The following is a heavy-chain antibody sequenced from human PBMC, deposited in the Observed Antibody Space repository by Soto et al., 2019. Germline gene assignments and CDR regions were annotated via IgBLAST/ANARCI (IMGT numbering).Heavy chain of an antibody. Sequence: QVQLVESGGGVVQPGRSLRLSCAASGFTFSSYAMHWVRQAPGKGLEWVAVISYDGSNKYYADSVKGRFTISRDNSKNTLYLQMNSLRAEDTAVYYCAREANAVTHGRGNYFDYWGQGTLVTVSS. D-gene: IGHD4-17*01. V-gene: IGHV3-30-3*01. CDR2: ISYDGSNK. CDR1: GFTFSSYA. CDR3: AREANAVTHGRGNYFDY. J-gene: IGHJ4*02.